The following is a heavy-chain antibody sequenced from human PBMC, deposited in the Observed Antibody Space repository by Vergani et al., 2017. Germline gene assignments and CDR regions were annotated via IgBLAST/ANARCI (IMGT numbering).Heavy chain of an antibody. CDR1: GFTFSACP. J-gene: IGHJ4*02. CDR2: ISARYPST. Sequence: EVQLLQSGGGVIQPGGSVRLPCAASGFTFSACPMTWVRQAPGKGLEWVSAISARYPSTYYADSVKGRFTISRDNSKNMLYLQMNSLRAEDTAVYYCASLSYDTTPYLQGGYDCWGQGTLVSVSS. V-gene: IGHV3-23*01. D-gene: IGHD3-22*01. CDR3: ASLSYDTTPYLQGGYDC.